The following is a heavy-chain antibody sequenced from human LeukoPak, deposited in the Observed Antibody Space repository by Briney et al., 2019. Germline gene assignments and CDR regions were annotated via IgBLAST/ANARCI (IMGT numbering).Heavy chain of an antibody. CDR1: GFTVSSNY. Sequence: GSLRLSCAASGFTVSSNYMSWVRQPPGKGLEWIGSIYYSGSTYYNPSLKSRVTISVDTSKNQFSLKLSSVTAADTAVYYCSGHRWCSSTSGLCYWGKVTLVTFAS. CDR2: IYYSGST. J-gene: IGHJ4*02. D-gene: IGHD2-2*01. CDR3: SGHRWCSSTSGLCY. V-gene: IGHV4-39*01.